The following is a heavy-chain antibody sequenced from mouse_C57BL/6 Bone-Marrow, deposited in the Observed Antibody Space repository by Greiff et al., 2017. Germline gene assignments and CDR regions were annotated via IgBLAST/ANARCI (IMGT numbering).Heavy chain of an antibody. D-gene: IGHD1-1*01. V-gene: IGHV5-12*01. J-gene: IGHJ2*01. Sequence: EVQLVESGGGLVQPGGSLKLSCAASGFTFSDYYMYWVRQTPEKRLEWVAYISNGGGSTYYPDTVKGRFTISRDNAKNTLYLQMSRLKSEDTAMYYCARQGYYYGSSQYYFDYWGQGTTLTVSS. CDR2: ISNGGGST. CDR3: ARQGYYYGSSQYYFDY. CDR1: GFTFSDYY.